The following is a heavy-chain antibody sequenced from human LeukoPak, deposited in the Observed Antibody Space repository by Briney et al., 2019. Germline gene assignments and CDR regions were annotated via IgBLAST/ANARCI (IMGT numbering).Heavy chain of an antibody. V-gene: IGHV3-7*05. J-gene: IGHJ5*02. CDR1: GFTFSSHW. Sequence: GSLRLSCAASGFTFSSHWMSWVPQAPGKGLVGVGNTKPDGSDKSYVDSVKGRFTISRDNAKNSLYLQMNSLRAEDTAVYCCAKLPYGDYNHHWGQGTLVTVSS. CDR2: TKPDGSDK. CDR3: AKLPYGDYNHH. D-gene: IGHD4-17*01.